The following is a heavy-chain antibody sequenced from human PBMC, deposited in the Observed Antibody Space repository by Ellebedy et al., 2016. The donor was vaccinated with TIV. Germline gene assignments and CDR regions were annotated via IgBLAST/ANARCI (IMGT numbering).Heavy chain of an antibody. V-gene: IGHV4-31*03. D-gene: IGHD4-17*01. CDR3: ARLRVTKDPFHFDY. CDR2: IYHSGST. CDR1: GDSISNADYC. Sequence: SETLSLTXSVSGDSISNADYCWSWIRQQPGKALEWIGYIYHSGSTYYNPSLRSRCIMSVDTSNNQFSLSLTSVTAADTAVYFCARLRVTKDPFHFDYWGQGALVNVSS. J-gene: IGHJ4*02.